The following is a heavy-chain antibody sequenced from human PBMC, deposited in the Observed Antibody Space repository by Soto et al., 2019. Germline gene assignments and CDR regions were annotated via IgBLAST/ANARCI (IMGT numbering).Heavy chain of an antibody. CDR1: GGSVSNKTYY. CDR3: ARTTAVPNTLRSRYFFDY. D-gene: IGHD4-17*01. Sequence: LSLTCSVSGGSVSNKTYYWSWIRQPPGKRLEWIGYVYYSGTTNYNPSLKSRVTISVDLSKNQFSLRLSSVTTADTALYYCARTTAVPNTLRSRYFFDYWGQGTLVTV. V-gene: IGHV4-61*01. CDR2: VYYSGTT. J-gene: IGHJ4*02.